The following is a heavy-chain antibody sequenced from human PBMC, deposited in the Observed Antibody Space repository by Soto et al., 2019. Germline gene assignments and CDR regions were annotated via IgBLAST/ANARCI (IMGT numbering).Heavy chain of an antibody. CDR2: FIPVYRTL. CDR1: GGSFGNSA. Sequence: QVLLVQSGAEVKKPGSSVKISCKASGGSFGNSAINWVRQTPGQGLEWLGGFIPVYRTLNYAQKFQGRVTITADQSTGTAYKTLNSLASNDTAVDYCAKGVIWIGYFTVDSWGQGTRVTVSS. V-gene: IGHV1-69*01. D-gene: IGHD3-3*01. J-gene: IGHJ4*02. CDR3: AKGVIWIGYFTVDS.